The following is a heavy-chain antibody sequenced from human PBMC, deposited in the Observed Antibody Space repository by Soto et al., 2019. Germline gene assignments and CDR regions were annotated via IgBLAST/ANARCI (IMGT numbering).Heavy chain of an antibody. D-gene: IGHD2-8*02. CDR3: AGGGTSANYAFDI. CDR2: ITCRGGST. J-gene: IGHJ3*02. Sequence: GSLRLSCAASGFTFGDYAMHWVRQAPGKGLEWVSGITCRGGSTDYADSVKGRFTISRDNAKNTLYLQMNSLRAEDTAVYYCAGGGTSANYAFDIWGQGTLVTVSS. V-gene: IGHV3-23*01. CDR1: GFTFGDYA.